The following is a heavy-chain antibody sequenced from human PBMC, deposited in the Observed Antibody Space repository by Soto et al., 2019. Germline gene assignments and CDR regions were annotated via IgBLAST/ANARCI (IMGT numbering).Heavy chain of an antibody. J-gene: IGHJ4*02. CDR2: ISYDGSNK. D-gene: IGHD6-19*01. V-gene: IGHV3-30*18. Sequence: PGGSLRLSCAASGFTFSSYGMHWVRQAPGKGLEWVAVISYDGSNKYYADSVKGRFTISRGNSKNTLYLQMNSLRAEDTAVYYCAKCTGGAVAGTGYLGYWGQGTLVTVSS. CDR3: AKCTGGAVAGTGYLGY. CDR1: GFTFSSYG.